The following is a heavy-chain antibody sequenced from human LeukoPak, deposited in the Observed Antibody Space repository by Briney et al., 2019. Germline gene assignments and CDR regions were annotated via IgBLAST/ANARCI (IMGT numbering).Heavy chain of an antibody. V-gene: IGHV4-39*07. CDR1: GGSIGSSSYY. J-gene: IGHJ4*02. D-gene: IGHD6-19*01. CDR3: ASIAVAGTMLGY. CDR2: IYYSGST. Sequence: SETLSLTCTVSGGSIGSSSYYWGWIRQPPGNGLEWIGSIYYSGSTYYNPSLKSRVTISVDTSKNQFSLKLSSVTAADTAVYYCASIAVAGTMLGYWGQGTLVTVSS.